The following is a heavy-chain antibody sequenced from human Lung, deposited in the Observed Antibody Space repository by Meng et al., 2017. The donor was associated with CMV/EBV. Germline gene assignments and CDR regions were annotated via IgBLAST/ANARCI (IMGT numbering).Heavy chain of an antibody. CDR3: ATFKQQPVGGTYWYSDL. J-gene: IGHJ2*01. V-gene: IGHV3-66*01. CDR2: IHRDGNT. D-gene: IGHD6-13*01. CDR1: GLTVSGND. Sequence: ETXSLXCAASGLTVSGNDMTWVRQAPGKGLEWVSLIHRDGNTYYGDSVKGRFTSSRDNSMNTLYPQMNSLKTEDTAVYYCATFKQQPVGGTYWYSDLWGRGTXVTVAS.